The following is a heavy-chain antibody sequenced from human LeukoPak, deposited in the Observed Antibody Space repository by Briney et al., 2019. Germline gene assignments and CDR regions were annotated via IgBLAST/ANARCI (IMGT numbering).Heavy chain of an antibody. Sequence: SVKVSCKASGGTFSSYAISWVRQAPGQGLGWMGRIIPIFGTANYAQKFQGRVTITTDESTSTAYMELSSLRSEDTAVYYSARKGSGYSYGLSDAFDIWGQGTMVTVSS. D-gene: IGHD5-18*01. J-gene: IGHJ3*02. CDR2: IIPIFGTA. CDR3: ARKGSGYSYGLSDAFDI. CDR1: GGTFSSYA. V-gene: IGHV1-69*05.